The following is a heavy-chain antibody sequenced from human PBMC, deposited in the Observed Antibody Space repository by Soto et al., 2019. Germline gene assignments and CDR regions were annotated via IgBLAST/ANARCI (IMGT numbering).Heavy chain of an antibody. J-gene: IGHJ6*03. CDR2: IYYSGST. CDR3: AGRDCSGTNCYYLDYYYMDV. Sequence: QVQLQESGPGLVRPSETLSLTCTVSGGSFSSYYWTWIRQSPGKGLEWIGYIYYSGSTDYNPSLRGRLAISIDTSKNQCSLRLNSMTAADTAVYYCAGRDCSGTNCYYLDYYYMDVWGNGTTVTVSS. V-gene: IGHV4-59*08. CDR1: GGSFSSYY. D-gene: IGHD2-2*01.